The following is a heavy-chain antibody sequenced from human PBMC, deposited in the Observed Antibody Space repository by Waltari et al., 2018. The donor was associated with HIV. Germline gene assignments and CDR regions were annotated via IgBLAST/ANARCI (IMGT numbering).Heavy chain of an antibody. Sequence: EVQLVESGGGLVQPGGFLRLSCSASGFTFSSYSMNWVRQAPGKGLEWVAYISSSISTIYYADSVKGRFTISRDNAKNSVYLQMNSLRAEDTAVYYCARDSTTRVRDLDYWGQGTLVTVSS. CDR1: GFTFSSYS. CDR2: ISSSISTI. J-gene: IGHJ4*02. D-gene: IGHD3-10*01. V-gene: IGHV3-48*04. CDR3: ARDSTTRVRDLDY.